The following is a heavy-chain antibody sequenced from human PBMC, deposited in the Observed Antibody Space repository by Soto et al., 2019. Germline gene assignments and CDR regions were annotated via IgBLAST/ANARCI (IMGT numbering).Heavy chain of an antibody. CDR1: AFPFSGHA. D-gene: IGHD3-10*01. J-gene: IGHJ6*01. V-gene: IGHV3-23*01. CDR3: AKVNGPGDYYHYGMDV. Sequence: WGSLAFSCAPSAFPFSGHAMSWVRQAPGKGLEWVSSSSGSGGSTHYANSVKGRFTISRDNSKNTLFLQINSLRAEDTAVYYCAKVNGPGDYYHYGMDVWGQGTTVTGSS. CDR2: SSGSGGST.